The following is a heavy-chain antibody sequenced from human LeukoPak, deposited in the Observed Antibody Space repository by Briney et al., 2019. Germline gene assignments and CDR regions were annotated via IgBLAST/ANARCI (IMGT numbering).Heavy chain of an antibody. V-gene: IGHV3-53*01. J-gene: IGHJ4*02. CDR1: GFIVSSNY. CDR2: IYSGGST. CDR3: VSTHLGYCSSVSCQNDY. D-gene: IGHD2-15*01. Sequence: PGGSLRLSCAVSGFIVSSNYMSWVRQAPGKGLEWVSVIYSGGSTYYADSVKGRFTISRDNSKNTLYLQMNSLRAEDTAVYYCVSTHLGYCSSVSCQNDYWGQGTLVTVSS.